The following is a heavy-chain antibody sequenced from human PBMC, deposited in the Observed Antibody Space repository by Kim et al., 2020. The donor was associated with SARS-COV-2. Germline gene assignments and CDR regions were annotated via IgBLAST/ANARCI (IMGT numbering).Heavy chain of an antibody. J-gene: IGHJ4*02. Sequence: GGSLRLSCAASGFTFSSYAMSWVRRAPGKGLEWVSAISGSGGSTYYADSVKGRFTISRDNSKNTLYLKMNSLRAEDTAVYYCAKDWWGYDILTGYYIDFDYWGQGTLVTVSS. CDR2: ISGSGGST. D-gene: IGHD3-9*01. V-gene: IGHV3-23*01. CDR3: AKDWWGYDILTGYYIDFDY. CDR1: GFTFSSYA.